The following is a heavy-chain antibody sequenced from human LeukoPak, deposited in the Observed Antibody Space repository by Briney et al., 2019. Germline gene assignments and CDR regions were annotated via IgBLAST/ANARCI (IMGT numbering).Heavy chain of an antibody. J-gene: IGHJ3*02. Sequence: GGSLRLSCAASGFTFSSYSMNWVRQAPGKGLEWVSSISSSSSYIYYADSVKGRFTISRDNAKNLLYLQMNSLRAEDTAVYYCARDQYYDSSGFAAFDIWGQGTMVTVSS. V-gene: IGHV3-21*01. CDR2: ISSSSSYI. D-gene: IGHD3-22*01. CDR1: GFTFSSYS. CDR3: ARDQYYDSSGFAAFDI.